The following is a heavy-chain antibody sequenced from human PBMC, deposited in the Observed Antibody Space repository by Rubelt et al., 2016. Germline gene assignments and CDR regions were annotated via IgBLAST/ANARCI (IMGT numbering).Heavy chain of an antibody. CDR3: ASQRGYSRGRH. J-gene: IGHJ4*02. V-gene: IGHV4-34*01. CDR1: GGFFSAYY. Sequence: QVQLQQWGAGLLKPSETLSLTCAVSGGFFSAYYWSWIRQPPGKGLEWIGEINHSGSTTYNPSLKSRVTMSVDTSKHQFSLPLVSVTAADTAVYYCASQRGYSRGRHWGQGTLVTVSS. CDR2: INHSGST. D-gene: IGHD6-19*01.